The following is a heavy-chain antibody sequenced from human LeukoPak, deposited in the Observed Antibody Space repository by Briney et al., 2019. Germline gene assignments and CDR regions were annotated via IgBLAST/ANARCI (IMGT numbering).Heavy chain of an antibody. J-gene: IGHJ3*02. V-gene: IGHV3-66*01. Sequence: PGGSLRLSCVASGFTVSSNYMSWVRQAPGKGLEWVSVIYSGGSTYYADSVKGRFTISRDNSKNTLYLQMNSLRAEDTAVYYCAREGRLLGDAFDIWGQGTMVTVSS. CDR3: AREGRLLGDAFDI. CDR2: IYSGGST. CDR1: GFTVSSNY. D-gene: IGHD2-21*02.